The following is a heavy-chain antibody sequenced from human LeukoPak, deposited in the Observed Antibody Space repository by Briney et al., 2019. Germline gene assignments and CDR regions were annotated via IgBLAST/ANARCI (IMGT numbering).Heavy chain of an antibody. CDR2: IYYSGST. CDR1: GGSISSYY. Sequence: SETLSLTCTVSGGSISSYYWSWIRQPPGKGLGWIGYIYYSGSTNYNPSLKSRVTISVDTSKNQFSLKLSSVTAADTAVYYCARVRSEMALDYWGQGTLVTVSS. V-gene: IGHV4-59*01. CDR3: ARVRSEMALDY. J-gene: IGHJ4*02. D-gene: IGHD5-24*01.